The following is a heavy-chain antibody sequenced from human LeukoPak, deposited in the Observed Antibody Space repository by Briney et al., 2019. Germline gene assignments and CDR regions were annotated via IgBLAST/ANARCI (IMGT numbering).Heavy chain of an antibody. CDR1: GFTFSSYS. CDR3: ASCRYYYGSGSQGHEFYYYYGMDV. CDR2: ISSSSSYI. D-gene: IGHD3-10*01. Sequence: GGSLRLSCAASGFTFSSYSMNWVRQAPGKGLEWVSSISSSSSYIYYADSVKGRFTISRDNAKNSLYLQMNSLRAEDTAVYYCASCRYYYGSGSQGHEFYYYYGMDVWGQGTTVTVSS. V-gene: IGHV3-21*01. J-gene: IGHJ6*02.